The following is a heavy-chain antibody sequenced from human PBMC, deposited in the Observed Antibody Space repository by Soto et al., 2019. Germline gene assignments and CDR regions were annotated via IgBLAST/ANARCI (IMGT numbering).Heavy chain of an antibody. Sequence: QVQLVQSGAEVKKPGASVKVSCKASGYTSTSYGISWVRQAPGQGLEWMGWISAHNGNTNYAQKLQGRVTMTTDTPTSTAYMELRRLKSDDAAVYYCARVLPPFDPWGQGTMVTVSS. CDR3: ARVLPPFDP. CDR1: GYTSTSYG. CDR2: ISAHNGNT. V-gene: IGHV1-18*01. J-gene: IGHJ5*02.